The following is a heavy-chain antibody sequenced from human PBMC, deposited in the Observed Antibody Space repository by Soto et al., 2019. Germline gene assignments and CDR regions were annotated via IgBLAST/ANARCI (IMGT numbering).Heavy chain of an antibody. Sequence: QITLKESGPTLVKPTQTLTLTCIFSGFSFSADGVGVGWIRQPTGKALEWLALIYWDDDTRYSPSLKSRLTITKDTSKNQVVLTMTNMDPVDTATYYCAHAYGGTSWPNDAFDVWGQGTVVTVSS. CDR1: GFSFSADGVG. D-gene: IGHD2-2*01. J-gene: IGHJ3*01. CDR2: IYWDDDT. V-gene: IGHV2-5*02. CDR3: AHAYGGTSWPNDAFDV.